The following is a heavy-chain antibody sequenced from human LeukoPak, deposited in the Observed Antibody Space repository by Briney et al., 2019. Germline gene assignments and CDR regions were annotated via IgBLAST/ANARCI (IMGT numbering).Heavy chain of an antibody. CDR2: INHSGST. D-gene: IGHD5-18*01. Sequence: PSETLSLTCAVYGGSFSGYYWSWIRQPPGKGLEWIGEINHSGSTNYNPSLKSRVTISVDTSKNQFSLKLSSVTAADTAVYYCARDSGYSYGPFDHWGQGTLVTVSS. J-gene: IGHJ4*02. V-gene: IGHV4-34*01. CDR1: GGSFSGYY. CDR3: ARDSGYSYGPFDH.